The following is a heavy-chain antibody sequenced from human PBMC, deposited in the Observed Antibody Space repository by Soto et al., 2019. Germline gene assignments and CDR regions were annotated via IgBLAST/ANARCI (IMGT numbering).Heavy chain of an antibody. J-gene: IGHJ3*02. CDR3: ARGTRSTRGSYYYDSIGYPNPENAFDI. D-gene: IGHD3-22*01. CDR2: IYHSGST. Sequence: PSETLSLTCAVSGGSISSGGYSWSWIRQPPGKGLEWIGYIYHSGSTYYNPSLKSRVTISVDRSKNQFSLKLSSVTAADTAVYYCARGTRSTRGSYYYDSIGYPNPENAFDIWGQGTMVTVSS. CDR1: GGSISSGGYS. V-gene: IGHV4-30-2*01.